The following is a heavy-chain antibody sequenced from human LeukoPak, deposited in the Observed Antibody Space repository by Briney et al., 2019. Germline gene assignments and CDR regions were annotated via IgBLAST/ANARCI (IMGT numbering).Heavy chain of an antibody. CDR3: ARLRDFWTDY. CDR2: IYYSGST. J-gene: IGHJ4*02. D-gene: IGHD3/OR15-3a*01. V-gene: IGHV4-39*01. Sequence: PSETLSLTCTVSGGSISSSSYYWGWIRQPPGKGLEWIGSIYYSGSTYYNPSLKRRVTISADKSKNQFSLKLSAVTAADTAVYYCARLRDFWTDYWGQGTLVTVSS. CDR1: GGSISSSSYY.